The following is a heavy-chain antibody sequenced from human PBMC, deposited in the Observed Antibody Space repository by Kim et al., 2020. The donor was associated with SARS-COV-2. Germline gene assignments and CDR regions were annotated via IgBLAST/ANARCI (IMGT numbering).Heavy chain of an antibody. CDR2: INHSGST. CDR3: ARGRYSSSWYGPRNGMDV. V-gene: IGHV4-34*01. D-gene: IGHD6-13*01. CDR1: GGSFSGYY. Sequence: SETLSLTCAVYGGSFSGYYWSWIRQPPGKGLEWIGEINHSGSTNYNSSLKSRVTISVDTSKNQFSLKLSSVTAADTAVYYCARGRYSSSWYGPRNGMDVWGQGTTVTVSS. J-gene: IGHJ6*02.